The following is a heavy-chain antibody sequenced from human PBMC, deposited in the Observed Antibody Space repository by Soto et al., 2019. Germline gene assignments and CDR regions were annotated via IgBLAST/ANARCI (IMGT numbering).Heavy chain of an antibody. Sequence: QVQLVESGGGVVQPGRSLRLSCAASGFTFSSYAMHWVRQAPGKGLGWVAVISYDGSNKYYADSVKGRFTISRDNSKNTLYAQMKSLRAEDTAVYYWAREGGSNSRTLDPWGQGTLVTVSS. CDR1: GFTFSSYA. CDR3: AREGGSNSRTLDP. CDR2: ISYDGSNK. D-gene: IGHD1-26*01. J-gene: IGHJ5*02. V-gene: IGHV3-30-3*01.